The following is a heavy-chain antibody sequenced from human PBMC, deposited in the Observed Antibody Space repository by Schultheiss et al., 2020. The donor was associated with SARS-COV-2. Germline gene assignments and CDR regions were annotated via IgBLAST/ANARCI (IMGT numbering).Heavy chain of an antibody. J-gene: IGHJ6*02. CDR2: TYYRSKWYN. V-gene: IGHV6-1*01. D-gene: IGHD4-17*01. CDR3: ARDAILPGDYVSPGSCYGMDV. CDR1: GDSVSSNSAA. Sequence: SETLSLTCAISGDSVSSNSAAWNWIRQSPSRGLEWLGRTYYRSKWYNDYAVSVKSRITINPDTSKNQFSLKLSSVTAADTAVYYCARDAILPGDYVSPGSCYGMDVWVRGTTVTVSS.